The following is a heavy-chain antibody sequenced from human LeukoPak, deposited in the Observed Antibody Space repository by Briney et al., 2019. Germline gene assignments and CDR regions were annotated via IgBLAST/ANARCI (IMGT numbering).Heavy chain of an antibody. Sequence: GGSLRLSCAASGFTFSSYWMHWVRQAPGKGLVWVSRINNDVSTTYYADSVKGRFTISRDNAKNTLYLQMNSLRAEDTAVYYCARVTATGDTAMDYWGQGTLVTVSS. CDR2: INNDVSTT. CDR1: GFTFSSYW. CDR3: ARVTATGDTAMDY. V-gene: IGHV3-74*01. D-gene: IGHD5-18*01. J-gene: IGHJ4*02.